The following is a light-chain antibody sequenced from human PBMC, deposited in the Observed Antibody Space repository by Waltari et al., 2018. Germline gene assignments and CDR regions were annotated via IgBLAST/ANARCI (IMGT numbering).Light chain of an antibody. Sequence: DIVMTQSPDSLAMSLGERATIDCTSRQSVLYNSNNKNYLAWFQQKPGQPPKLLIYWASTRESGVPDRFTGSGSGTHFTLTISSLQAEDVAVYYCQQYYSPPHTFGQGTKLEIK. V-gene: IGKV4-1*01. CDR1: QSVLYNSNNKNY. CDR3: QQYYSPPHT. J-gene: IGKJ2*01. CDR2: WAS.